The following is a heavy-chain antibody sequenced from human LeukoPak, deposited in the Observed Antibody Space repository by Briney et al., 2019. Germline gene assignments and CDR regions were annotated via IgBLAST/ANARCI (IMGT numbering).Heavy chain of an antibody. Sequence: ASVKVSCKASGYSFTSYGISWVRQAPGQGLEWMGWISAYNGNTNYAQKLQGRVTMTTDTSTSTAYMELRSLRSDDTAVYYCAREDPPYRPFDYWGQGTLVTVSS. CDR1: GYSFTSYG. V-gene: IGHV1-18*01. CDR3: AREDPPYRPFDY. D-gene: IGHD1-26*01. CDR2: ISAYNGNT. J-gene: IGHJ4*02.